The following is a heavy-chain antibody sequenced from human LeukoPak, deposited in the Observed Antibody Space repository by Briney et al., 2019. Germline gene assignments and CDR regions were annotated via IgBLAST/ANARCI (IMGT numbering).Heavy chain of an antibody. J-gene: IGHJ6*03. CDR1: GYTFTGYY. D-gene: IGHD1-26*01. Sequence: ASVKVSCKASGYTFTGYYMHWVRQAPGQGLEWMGWINPNSGGTNYAQKFQGRVTMTRDTSISTAYMELSRLRSDDTAVYYCARDPYSGSYGGYYYYYMDVWGKGTTVTISS. CDR3: ARDPYSGSYGGYYYYYMDV. CDR2: INPNSGGT. V-gene: IGHV1-2*02.